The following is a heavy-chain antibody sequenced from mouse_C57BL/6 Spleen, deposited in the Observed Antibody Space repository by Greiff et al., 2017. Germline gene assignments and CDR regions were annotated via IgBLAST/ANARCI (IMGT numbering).Heavy chain of an antibody. CDR1: GYTFTSYG. D-gene: IGHD2-3*01. J-gene: IGHJ4*01. CDR2: IYPRSGNT. Sequence: VHVKQSGAELARPGASVKLSCKASGYTFTSYGISWVKQRTGQGLEWIGEIYPRSGNTYYNEKFKGKATLTADKSSSTAYMELRSLTSEDSAVYFCASPDGYYGVYYAMDYWGQGTSVTVSS. CDR3: ASPDGYYGVYYAMDY. V-gene: IGHV1-81*01.